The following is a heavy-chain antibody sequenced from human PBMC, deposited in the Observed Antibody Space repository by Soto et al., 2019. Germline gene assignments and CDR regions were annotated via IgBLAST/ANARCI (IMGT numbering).Heavy chain of an antibody. CDR1: GGSISSYY. J-gene: IGHJ6*02. V-gene: IGHV4-59*01. Sequence: SETLSLTCTVSGGSISSYYWSWIRQPPGKGLEWIGYIYYSGSTNYNPSLKSRVTISVDTSKNQFSLKLSSVTAADTAVYYCARDTPRSNGGSAYVLDFRGQGTTV. CDR2: IYYSGST. D-gene: IGHD1-26*01. CDR3: ARDTPRSNGGSAYVLDF.